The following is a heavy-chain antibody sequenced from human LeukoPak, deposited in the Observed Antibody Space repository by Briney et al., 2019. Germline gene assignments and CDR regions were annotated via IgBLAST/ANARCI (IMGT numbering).Heavy chain of an antibody. D-gene: IGHD3-10*01. V-gene: IGHV3-23*01. CDR3: ADTRMANMVRGVLPEYYFDY. J-gene: IGHJ4*02. Sequence: GGSLRLSCAASGFSVRSNYMSWVRQAPGKGLEWVSAISGSGGSTYYADSVKGRFTISRDNSKNTLYLQMNSLRAEDTAVYYCADTRMANMVRGVLPEYYFDYWGQGTLVTVSS. CDR1: GFSVRSNY. CDR2: ISGSGGST.